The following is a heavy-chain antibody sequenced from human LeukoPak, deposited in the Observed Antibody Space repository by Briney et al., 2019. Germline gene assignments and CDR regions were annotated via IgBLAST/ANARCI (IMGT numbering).Heavy chain of an antibody. J-gene: IGHJ3*02. CDR1: GFTFNSYA. V-gene: IGHV3-23*01. CDR2: ISGSGGST. CDR3: AKAVVAATSGAFDI. D-gene: IGHD2-15*01. Sequence: GGSLSLSCAASGFTFNSYAMSWVRQAPGKGREWVSAISGSGGSTYYADSVKGRFTISRDNSKNTLYLQMNSLRAEDTAVYYCAKAVVAATSGAFDIWGQGPMVTVSS.